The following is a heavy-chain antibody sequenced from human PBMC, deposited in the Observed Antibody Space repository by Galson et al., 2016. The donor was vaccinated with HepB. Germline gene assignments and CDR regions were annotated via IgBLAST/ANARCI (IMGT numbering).Heavy chain of an antibody. Sequence: SLRLSCAASGFHFSGYGMHWVRQAPGKGLEWLALIWFDGTYKYYADSVRGRFTISRDDSMNTVFLQMDSLRAEDTDVYYCARAGVSNWPDFDFWGQGALVTVSS. CDR1: GFHFSGYG. CDR2: IWFDGTYK. CDR3: ARAGVSNWPDFDF. D-gene: IGHD6-13*01. V-gene: IGHV3-33*01. J-gene: IGHJ4*02.